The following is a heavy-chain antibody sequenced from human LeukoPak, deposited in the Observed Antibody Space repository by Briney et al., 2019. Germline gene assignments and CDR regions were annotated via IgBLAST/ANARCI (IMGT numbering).Heavy chain of an antibody. V-gene: IGHV3-23*01. CDR1: GLTFSYKC. CDR2: IRGSGGST. Sequence: PGGTLRLSCAASGLTFSYKCMGWVRQAPGKGLEWVSPIRGSGGSTYYADSVKGRFTISRHNSNNTLYLQMNSLRAEHTSVYYCAKDHYDILTGYYRHDWFDPWGQGTLVTVSS. CDR3: AKDHYDILTGYYRHDWFDP. D-gene: IGHD3-9*01. J-gene: IGHJ5*02.